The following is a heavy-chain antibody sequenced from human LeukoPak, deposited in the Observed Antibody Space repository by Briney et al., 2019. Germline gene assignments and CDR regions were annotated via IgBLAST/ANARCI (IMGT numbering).Heavy chain of an antibody. CDR1: GGSISSYY. D-gene: IGHD3-10*01. J-gene: IGHJ5*02. CDR3: ARGFGMGRLDP. V-gene: IGHV4-59*01. CDR2: IYYSGST. Sequence: SETLPLTCTVSGGSISSYYWSWIRQPPGKGLEWIGYIYYSGSTNYNPSFKSRVTISVDTSKNQFSLKLSSVTAADTAVYYCARGFGMGRLDPWGQGTLVTVSS.